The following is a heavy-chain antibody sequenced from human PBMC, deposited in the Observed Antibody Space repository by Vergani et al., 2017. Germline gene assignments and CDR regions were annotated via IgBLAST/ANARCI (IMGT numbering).Heavy chain of an antibody. Sequence: QVQLVQSGAEVKKPGSSVKVSCKASGGTFSSYAISWVRQAPGQGLEWMGGIIPIFGTANYAQKFQGRVTITADESTSTAYMELSSLSSEDTAVYYCASAPWQLGLSFRYFDLWGRGTLVTVSS. D-gene: IGHD6-6*01. CDR1: GGTFSSYA. V-gene: IGHV1-69*01. CDR2: IIPIFGTA. CDR3: ASAPWQLGLSFRYFDL. J-gene: IGHJ2*01.